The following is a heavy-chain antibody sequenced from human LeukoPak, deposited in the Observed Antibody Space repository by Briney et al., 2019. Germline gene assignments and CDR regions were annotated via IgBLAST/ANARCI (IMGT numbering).Heavy chain of an antibody. CDR1: GYTVTGHY. J-gene: IGHJ4*02. Sequence: AAVKVSCKASGYTVTGHYLHWARQAPGQGLEWMGWINPNSGVTNYAQKFQGRVTMTRDTSINTAYMELHSLTSDDTAMYYCAKDAYSGFSSSYNMDSWGQGTLVTVPS. CDR3: AKDAYSGFSSSYNMDS. V-gene: IGHV1-2*02. CDR2: INPNSGVT. D-gene: IGHD5-18*01.